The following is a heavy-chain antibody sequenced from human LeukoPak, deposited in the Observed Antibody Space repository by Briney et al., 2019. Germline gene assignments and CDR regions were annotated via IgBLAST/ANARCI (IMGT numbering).Heavy chain of an antibody. CDR3: ARGSSGYSNWFDP. CDR2: IYYSGST. Sequence: SETLSLTCTVSGGSISSSNYYWGCIRQPPGKGLEWIGNIYYSGSTYYNPSLKSRVTISVDTSKNQFSLKLSSVTAADTAVYYCARGSSGYSNWFDPWGQGTLVTVSS. CDR1: GGSISSSNYY. J-gene: IGHJ5*02. D-gene: IGHD3-22*01. V-gene: IGHV4-39*01.